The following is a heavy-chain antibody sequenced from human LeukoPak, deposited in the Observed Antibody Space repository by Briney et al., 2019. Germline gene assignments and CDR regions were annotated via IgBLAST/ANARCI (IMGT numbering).Heavy chain of an antibody. Sequence: PSQTLSLTCTVSGGSISSGSYYWSWIRQPPGKGLEWIGYIYYSGSTNYNPSLKSRVTISVDTSKNQFSLKLSSVTAADTAVYYCASSRSGGFWSGYSSYNWFDPWGQGTLVTVSS. CDR3: ASSRSGGFWSGYSSYNWFDP. J-gene: IGHJ5*02. CDR2: IYYSGST. CDR1: GGSISSGSYY. V-gene: IGHV4-61*01. D-gene: IGHD3-3*01.